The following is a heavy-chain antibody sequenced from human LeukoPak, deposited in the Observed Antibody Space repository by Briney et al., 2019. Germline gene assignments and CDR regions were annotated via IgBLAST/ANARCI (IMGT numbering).Heavy chain of an antibody. Sequence: ASVKVSCKASRYTFTHYHRHLLRQAPGQGLEWMGWVNSDSGGTNYAQKFQGRVTMSRITSITIAYMELSSLRSDDSAIYYWARDSTAMTGLNMDVWGQGTTVTVSS. D-gene: IGHD5-18*01. V-gene: IGHV1-2*02. J-gene: IGHJ6*02. CDR1: RYTFTHYH. CDR3: ARDSTAMTGLNMDV. CDR2: VNSDSGGT.